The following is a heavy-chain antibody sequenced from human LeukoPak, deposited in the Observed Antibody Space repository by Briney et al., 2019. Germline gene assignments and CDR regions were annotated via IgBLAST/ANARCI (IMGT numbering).Heavy chain of an antibody. CDR1: GFTFSDYY. J-gene: IGHJ4*02. CDR3: ASSRESFYYFDY. D-gene: IGHD3-10*01. V-gene: IGHV3-66*01. CDR2: IYSGGST. Sequence: GGSLRLSCAASGFTFSDYYMSWVRQAPGKGLEWVSVIYSGGSTYYADSVKGRFTISRDNSKNTLYLQMNSLRAEDTAVYYCASSRESFYYFDYWGQGTLVTVSS.